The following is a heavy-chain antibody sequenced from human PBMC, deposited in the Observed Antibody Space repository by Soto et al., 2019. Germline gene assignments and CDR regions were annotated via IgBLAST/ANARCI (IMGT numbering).Heavy chain of an antibody. J-gene: IGHJ4*02. V-gene: IGHV3-23*01. D-gene: IGHD3-10*01. Sequence: GGSLRLSCAASGFTFSTYVMSWVRQAPGKGPEWVSTIGGGGSSTYYADSVKGRFTISRDNSKNTLYLQINSLRPEDTAVYYCAKEGALGLYYFDYWGQGTLVTVSS. CDR3: AKEGALGLYYFDY. CDR2: IGGGGSST. CDR1: GFTFSTYV.